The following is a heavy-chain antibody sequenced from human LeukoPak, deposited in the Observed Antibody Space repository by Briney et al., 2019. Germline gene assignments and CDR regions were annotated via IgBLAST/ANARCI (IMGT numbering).Heavy chain of an antibody. CDR1: GFTFDDSV. CDR2: INWNGGST. CDR3: AKGGYYDLDAFDI. Sequence: GPGGSLRLSCAASGFTFDDSVMSWVRQAPGKGLEWVSSINWNGGSTGYADSVKGLFTISRDNAKNSLYLQMNSLRAEDTALYYCAKGGYYDLDAFDIWGQGTMVTVSS. J-gene: IGHJ3*02. V-gene: IGHV3-20*04. D-gene: IGHD1-26*01.